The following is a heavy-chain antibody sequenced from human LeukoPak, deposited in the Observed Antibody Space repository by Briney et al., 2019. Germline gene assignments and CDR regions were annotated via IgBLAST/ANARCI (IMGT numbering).Heavy chain of an antibody. V-gene: IGHV3-7*01. J-gene: IGHJ6*03. CDR2: IKQDGSEK. CDR1: GFTFSSYW. CDR3: AREGSYGVYYYYYYMDV. Sequence: GGSLRLSCAASGFTFSSYWMSWVRQAPGKGLEWVANIKQDGSEKYYVDSVKGRFTISRDNAKNSLYLQMNSLRAEDTAVYYCAREGSYGVYYYYYYMDVWGKGTTVTVSS. D-gene: IGHD3-10*01.